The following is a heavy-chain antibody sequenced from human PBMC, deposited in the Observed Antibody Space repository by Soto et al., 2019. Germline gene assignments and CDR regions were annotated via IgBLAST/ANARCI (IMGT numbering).Heavy chain of an antibody. Sequence: GASLKVSVQGSGDSFGACWIGWVRQMSGKGQEWMGIIFPVDSDTRYKPSFQGQVTISVDMSINTAYLQWSSLKASDTAIYFFARGGIIGAPPDYWGQGTQVTVS. CDR2: IFPVDSDT. V-gene: IGHV5-51*01. CDR3: ARGGIIGAPPDY. J-gene: IGHJ4*02. CDR1: GDSFGACW. D-gene: IGHD1-26*01.